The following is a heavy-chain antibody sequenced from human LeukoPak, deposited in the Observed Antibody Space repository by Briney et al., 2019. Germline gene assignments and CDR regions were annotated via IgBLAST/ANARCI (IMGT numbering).Heavy chain of an antibody. J-gene: IGHJ4*02. CDR1: GGSFSGYY. CDR3: SRRQILRSYDD. CDR2: INHSGST. V-gene: IGHV4-34*01. D-gene: IGHD3-3*01. Sequence: SETLSLTCAVYGGSFSGYYWSWIRHPPEKGLEGIGEINHSGSTNYNPSLKSRVTISVDTSKNQFRRKLSSVTSAASANYYCSRRQILRSYDDRGQNSLVTVSS.